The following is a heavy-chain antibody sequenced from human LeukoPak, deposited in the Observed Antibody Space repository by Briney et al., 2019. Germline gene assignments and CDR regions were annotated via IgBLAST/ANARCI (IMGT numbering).Heavy chain of an antibody. CDR2: ITSRGEST. V-gene: IGHV3-23*01. CDR3: VRDRPNYYGSDGHYYRRDGDY. D-gene: IGHD3-22*01. Sequence: GGSLRLSCAASGFTFSIYAMSWVRQAPGKGLQWVSSITSRGESTWYVDSVKGRFTITRDNSENTLYLQMHSLRAEDTAVYYCVRDRPNYYGSDGHYYRRDGDYWGRGTLVSVSS. J-gene: IGHJ4*02. CDR1: GFTFSIYA.